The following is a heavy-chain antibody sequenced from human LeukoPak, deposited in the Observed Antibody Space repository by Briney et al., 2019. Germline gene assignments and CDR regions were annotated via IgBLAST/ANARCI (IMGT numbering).Heavy chain of an antibody. V-gene: IGHV4-34*01. D-gene: IGHD6-13*01. CDR3: ARGRAAAGTPDF. Sequence: PSETLSLTCAVYGGSFSGYYWSWIRQPPGKGLEWIGEINHSGGTNYDPSLKSRVTISVDTSKNQFSLKLNSVTAADTAVYYCARGRAAAGTPDFCGQGSLVTVSS. J-gene: IGHJ4*02. CDR1: GGSFSGYY. CDR2: INHSGGT.